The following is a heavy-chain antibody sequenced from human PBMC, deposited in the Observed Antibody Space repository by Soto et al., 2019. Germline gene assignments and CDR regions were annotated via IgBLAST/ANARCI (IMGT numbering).Heavy chain of an antibody. V-gene: IGHV1-8*01. J-gene: IGHJ6*02. CDR1: GYTFTSYD. D-gene: IGHD3-10*01. CDR3: VRERTIIGMAD. CDR2: MNPNSGNT. Sequence: QVQLVQSGAEVKKPGASVKVSCKASGYTFTSYDINWVRQATGQGLEWMGWMNPNSGNTGHAQKFQGRATMTRNTSVSTAQMALLRLRSDGTALYYCVRERTIIGMADWGQGATVTVS.